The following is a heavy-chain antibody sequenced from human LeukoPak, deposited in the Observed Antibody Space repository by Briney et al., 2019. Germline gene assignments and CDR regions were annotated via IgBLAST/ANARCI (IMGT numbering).Heavy chain of an antibody. Sequence: TSETLSLTCAVYIDSFTNYYWNWIRQSPGKGLEWIGEINHSGITNYNPSLKSRVTISIDTSKNQFSLNLSSVTAADTAVYYCAIRGSGSYYSSNWFDPWGQGTLVTVSS. V-gene: IGHV4-34*01. CDR1: IDSFTNYY. D-gene: IGHD3-10*01. CDR2: INHSGIT. J-gene: IGHJ5*02. CDR3: AIRGSGSYYSSNWFDP.